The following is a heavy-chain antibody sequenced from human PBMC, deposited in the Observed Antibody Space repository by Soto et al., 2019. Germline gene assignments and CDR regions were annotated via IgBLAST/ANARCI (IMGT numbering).Heavy chain of an antibody. V-gene: IGHV3-23*01. D-gene: IGHD1-26*01. CDR2: ISGSGGST. Sequence: GSLRLSCAASGFTFSSYAMSWVRQAPGKGLEWVSAISGSGGSTYYADSVKGRFTISRDNSKNTLYLQMNSLRAEDTAVYYCAKALGSGSYYYSGFDYWGQGTLVTVSS. CDR1: GFTFSSYA. J-gene: IGHJ4*02. CDR3: AKALGSGSYYYSGFDY.